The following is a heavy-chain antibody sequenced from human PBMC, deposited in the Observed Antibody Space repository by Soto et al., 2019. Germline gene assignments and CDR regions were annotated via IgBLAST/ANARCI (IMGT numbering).Heavy chain of an antibody. Sequence: EVQLLESGGGLVQPGGSLRLSCAASGFTFSNYAVTWVRQAPGKGLEWVSASSGSGGSTYYADSVKGRFTISRDNSKNTLYLQMNSLLSEETAVYYCAKDQGSSWYEIDYWGQGTLVTVSS. D-gene: IGHD6-13*01. CDR1: GFTFSNYA. V-gene: IGHV3-23*01. CDR2: SSGSGGST. J-gene: IGHJ4*02. CDR3: AKDQGSSWYEIDY.